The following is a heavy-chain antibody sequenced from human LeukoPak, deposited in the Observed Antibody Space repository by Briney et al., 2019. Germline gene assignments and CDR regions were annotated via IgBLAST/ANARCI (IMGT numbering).Heavy chain of an antibody. Sequence: GWSLRLPCAASRSDLSIHPMQWARKPPGVGLLSVSRIARDGSTTTYADSVKGRFTISRDNAKNTLYLQMNSLRVYNTAVYYCTISPYYNGYDSWGQGTLVAVSS. CDR2: IARDGSTT. J-gene: IGHJ5*01. V-gene: IGHV3-74*03. D-gene: IGHD3-10*01. CDR1: RSDLSIHP. CDR3: TISPYYNGYDS.